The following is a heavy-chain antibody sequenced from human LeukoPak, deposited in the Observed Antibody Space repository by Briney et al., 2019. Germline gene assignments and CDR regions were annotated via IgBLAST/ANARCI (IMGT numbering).Heavy chain of an antibody. D-gene: IGHD6-19*01. CDR3: AKDVMVAVAGTYFDY. V-gene: IGHV3-23*01. Sequence: GGSLRLSSAASGFSFSSYAMNWVRQSPGKGLEWVSVISGSGFSTNYADSVKGRFTISRDNSKNTLYLQMNSLRAEDTAVYYCAKDVMVAVAGTYFDYWGQGTLVTVSS. CDR1: GFSFSSYA. J-gene: IGHJ4*02. CDR2: ISGSGFST.